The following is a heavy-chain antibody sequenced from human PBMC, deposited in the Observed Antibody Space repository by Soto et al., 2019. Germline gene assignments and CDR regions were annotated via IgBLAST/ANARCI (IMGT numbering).Heavy chain of an antibody. CDR1: GFSLSTSGVG. D-gene: IGHD2-21*02. CDR3: AHLNCGGDCYKQKYYFDY. Sequence: LVNPTQTLTLTCTFSGFSLSTSGVGVGWIRQPPGKALEWLALIYWNDDKRYSPSLKSRLTITKDTSKNQVVLTMTNMDPVDTATYYCAHLNCGGDCYKQKYYFDYWGQGTLVTVSS. CDR2: IYWNDDK. J-gene: IGHJ4*02. V-gene: IGHV2-5*01.